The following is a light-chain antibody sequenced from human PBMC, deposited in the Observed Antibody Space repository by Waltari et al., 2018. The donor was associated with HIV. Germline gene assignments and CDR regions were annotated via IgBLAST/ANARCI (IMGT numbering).Light chain of an antibody. CDR2: GNK. Sequence: QSVLTQPPSVSGAPGQRVTISCTWGSSNIGADYDVHWYQQIPGTAPKLLIPGNKNRPSGVPDRFSASKSGTSASLAITGLQAEDEADYFCQSYDRSLSASVVFGGGTKLTVL. CDR3: QSYDRSLSASVV. J-gene: IGLJ2*01. V-gene: IGLV1-40*01. CDR1: SSNIGADYD.